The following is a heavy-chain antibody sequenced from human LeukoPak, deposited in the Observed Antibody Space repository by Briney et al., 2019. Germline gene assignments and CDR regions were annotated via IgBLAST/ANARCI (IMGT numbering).Heavy chain of an antibody. CDR1: GGSSSSGSYY. CDR3: ARPGPYYGMDV. CDR2: INFSGST. Sequence: SETLSLTCTVSGGSSSSGSYYWGWIRQPPGKGLEWLGSINFSGSTYYNPSLKSRVTVSVDTSKKQFSLRLSSMTAADTGVYYCARPGPYYGMDVWGQGTTVTVSS. V-gene: IGHV4-39*01. J-gene: IGHJ6*02.